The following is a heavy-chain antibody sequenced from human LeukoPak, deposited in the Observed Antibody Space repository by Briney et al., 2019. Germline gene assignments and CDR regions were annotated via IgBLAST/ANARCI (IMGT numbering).Heavy chain of an antibody. V-gene: IGHV5-51*01. CDR3: ARGGEGYHDSSGYYSFDY. J-gene: IGHJ4*02. Sequence: GESLKISCKVSGYPFTSYGIGWVRPMPGKGLEWMGIIYPVDSDTRYSPSFQGQVTISADKSISTAYLQWSSLKASDNAMYYCARGGEGYHDSSGYYSFDYWGQGTLVTVSS. D-gene: IGHD3-22*01. CDR2: IYPVDSDT. CDR1: GYPFTSYG.